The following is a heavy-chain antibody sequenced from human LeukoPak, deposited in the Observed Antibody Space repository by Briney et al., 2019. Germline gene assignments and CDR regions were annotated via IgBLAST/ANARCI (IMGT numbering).Heavy chain of an antibody. Sequence: SETLSLTCTVSGGSISSYYWSWIRQPAGKGLEWIGRIYTSGSTNYNPSLKSRVTMSVDTSKNQFSLKLSSVTAADTAVYYCASGGFYDSSGYHGGWFDPWGQGTLVTVSS. J-gene: IGHJ5*02. V-gene: IGHV4-4*07. D-gene: IGHD3-22*01. CDR1: GGSISSYY. CDR3: ASGGFYDSSGYHGGWFDP. CDR2: IYTSGST.